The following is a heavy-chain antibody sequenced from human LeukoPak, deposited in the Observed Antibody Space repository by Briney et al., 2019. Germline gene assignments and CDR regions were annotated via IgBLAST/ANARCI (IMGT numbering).Heavy chain of an antibody. CDR1: GVSFSGYY. CDR2: INHSGST. Sequence: SETLSLTCAVYGVSFSGYYWSWIRQPPGKGLEWIGEINHSGSTNYNPSLKSRVTISVDTSKNQFSLKLSAVTAADTAVYYCARGQGSGSYFFVSPNYGMDVWGQGTTVTVSS. CDR3: ARGQGSGSYFFVSPNYGMDV. V-gene: IGHV4-34*01. D-gene: IGHD3-10*01. J-gene: IGHJ6*02.